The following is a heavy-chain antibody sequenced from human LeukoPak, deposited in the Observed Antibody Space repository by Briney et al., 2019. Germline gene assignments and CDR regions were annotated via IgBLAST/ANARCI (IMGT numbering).Heavy chain of an antibody. D-gene: IGHD6-13*01. Sequence: GSSVKASCKASGGTFSSYAISWVRQAPGQGLEWMGGIIPIFGTANYAQKFQGRVTITADKSTSTAYMELSSLRSEDTAVYYCARAVGQQLVLVYWGQGTLVTVSS. CDR3: ARAVGQQLVLVY. CDR1: GGTFSSYA. J-gene: IGHJ4*02. V-gene: IGHV1-69*06. CDR2: IIPIFGTA.